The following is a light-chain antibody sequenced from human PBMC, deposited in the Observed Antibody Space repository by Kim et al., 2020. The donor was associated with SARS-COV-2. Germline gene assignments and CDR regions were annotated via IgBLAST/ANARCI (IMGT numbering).Light chain of an antibody. CDR3: QQSYSTPLT. Sequence: DIQMTQSPSSLSASVGDRVTITCRASQSISSYLNWYQQKPGKAPKLLIYAASSLQSGVPSRFSGSGSGTDFTLTISSLQPEDFATYYCQQSYSTPLTIGQATRLEIK. CDR2: AAS. CDR1: QSISSY. J-gene: IGKJ5*01. V-gene: IGKV1-39*01.